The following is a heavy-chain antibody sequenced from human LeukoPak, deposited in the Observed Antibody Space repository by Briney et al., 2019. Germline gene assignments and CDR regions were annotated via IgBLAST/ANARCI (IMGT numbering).Heavy chain of an antibody. J-gene: IGHJ4*02. CDR2: ISGDGGST. CDR3: VKGSYSSSFSFDY. CDR1: GFTFDDYA. V-gene: IGHV3-43*02. Sequence: GGSLRLSCAASGFTFDDYAMHWVRQAPGKGLEWVSLISGDGGSTYYADSVRGRFTISRDNSKNTLYLQMSSLRAEDTAVYYCVKGSYSSSFSFDYWGQGTLVTVSS. D-gene: IGHD6-13*01.